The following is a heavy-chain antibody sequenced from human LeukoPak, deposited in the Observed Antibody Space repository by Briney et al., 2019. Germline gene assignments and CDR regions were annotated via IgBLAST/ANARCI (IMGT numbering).Heavy chain of an antibody. CDR3: AELGITMIGGV. CDR1: GSTFSSYE. J-gene: IGHJ6*04. V-gene: IGHV3-48*03. D-gene: IGHD3-10*02. Sequence: PRGSLRLSCAASGSTFSSYEMNWVRQAPGKGLEWVSYISSSGSTIYYADSVKGRFTISRDNAKNSLYLQMNSLRAEDTAVYYCAELGITMIGGVWGKGTTVTISS. CDR2: ISSSGSTI.